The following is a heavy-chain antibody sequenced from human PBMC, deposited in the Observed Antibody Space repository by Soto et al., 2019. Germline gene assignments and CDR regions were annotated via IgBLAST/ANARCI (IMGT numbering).Heavy chain of an antibody. V-gene: IGHV3-33*01. CDR1: GFTFSTHA. J-gene: IGHJ4*02. D-gene: IGHD6-19*01. Sequence: QVQLVESGGGVVQPGRSLRLSCAASGFTFSTHAMHWIRQAPGKGLEWVAFLWSDGSNEHYADSVKGRFTISRDNSKNTVSLQMNSLRVEDTAIYYCARDPPNSGWSFDCWGQGTLVTVSS. CDR2: LWSDGSNE. CDR3: ARDPPNSGWSFDC.